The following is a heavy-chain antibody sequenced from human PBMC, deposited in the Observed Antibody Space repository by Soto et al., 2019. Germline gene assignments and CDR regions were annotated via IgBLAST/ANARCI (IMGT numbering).Heavy chain of an antibody. D-gene: IGHD3-16*02. CDR3: ARGPYDYVWGSYRNTIDY. V-gene: IGHV4-34*01. CDR2: INHSGST. Sequence: WETLSLTCAVYGGSFSGYYWSWIRQPPGKGLEWIGEINHSGSTNYNPSLKSRVTISVDTSKNQFSLKLSSVTAADTAVYYCARGPYDYVWGSYRNTIDYWGQGTLVTVS. J-gene: IGHJ4*02. CDR1: GGSFSGYY.